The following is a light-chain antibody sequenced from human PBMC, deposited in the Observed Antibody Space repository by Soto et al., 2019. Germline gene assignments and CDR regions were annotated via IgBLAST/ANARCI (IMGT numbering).Light chain of an antibody. V-gene: IGKV1-5*01. J-gene: IGKJ1*01. Sequence: IQMTQCPSTLSASVGDRVTITCRASQSISSWLAWYQQKPGKAPKLLIYDASSLESGVPSRFSGSGSGTEFTLTISSLQPDDFATYYCQQYNSWTFGQGTKVDIK. CDR3: QQYNSWT. CDR2: DAS. CDR1: QSISSW.